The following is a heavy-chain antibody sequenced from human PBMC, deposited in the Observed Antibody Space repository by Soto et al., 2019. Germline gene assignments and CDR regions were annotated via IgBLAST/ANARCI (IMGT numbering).Heavy chain of an antibody. CDR2: IYYSGST. CDR1: GGSISSYY. Sequence: SETLSLTCTVSGGSISSYYWSWIRQPPGKGLEWIGYIYYSGSTNYNPSLKSRVTISVDTSKNQFSLKLSSVTAADTAMYYCARADGNRNNWFDTWGQGTLATVSS. CDR3: ARADGNRNNWFDT. J-gene: IGHJ5*02. V-gene: IGHV4-59*01.